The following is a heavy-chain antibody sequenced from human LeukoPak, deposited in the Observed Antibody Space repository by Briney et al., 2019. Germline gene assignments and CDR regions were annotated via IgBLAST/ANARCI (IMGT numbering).Heavy chain of an antibody. Sequence: GESLKISCKGSGYSFTTNWIGWVRQMPGKGLEWMGRIDPSDSYTNYSPSFQGHVTISADKSISTAYLQWSSLKASDTAMYYCARHEGYYYDSSGSEFDPWGQGTLVTVSS. CDR1: GYSFTTNW. J-gene: IGHJ5*02. CDR2: IDPSDSYT. D-gene: IGHD3-22*01. V-gene: IGHV5-10-1*01. CDR3: ARHEGYYYDSSGSEFDP.